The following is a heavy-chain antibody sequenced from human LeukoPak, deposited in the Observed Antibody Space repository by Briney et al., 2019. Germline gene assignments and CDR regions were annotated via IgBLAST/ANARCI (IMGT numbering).Heavy chain of an antibody. CDR3: ARISIAVAGGDY. V-gene: IGHV3-7*01. CDR2: IKQDGSEK. Sequence: GGSLRLSCAASGFTLSSYWMSWVRQAPGKGLEWVANIKQDGSEKYYVDSVKGRFTISRDNAKNSLSLQMNSLSAEDTAVYYCARISIAVAGGDYWGQGTLVTVSS. CDR1: GFTLSSYW. J-gene: IGHJ4*02. D-gene: IGHD6-13*01.